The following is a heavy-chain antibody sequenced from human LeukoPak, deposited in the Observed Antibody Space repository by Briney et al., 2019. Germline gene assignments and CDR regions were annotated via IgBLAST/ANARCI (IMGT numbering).Heavy chain of an antibody. D-gene: IGHD3-22*01. J-gene: IGHJ4*02. CDR3: AHRSTYYYDSSGYWYY. CDR1: GFSLSTSGVG. CDR2: IYWDDDK. Sequence: SGPTLVNPTQALTLTCTFSGFSLSTSGVGVGWIRQPPGKALEWLALIYWDDDKRCSPSLKSRLTITKDTSKNQVVLTMTNMDPVDTATYYCAHRSTYYYDSSGYWYYWGQGTLVTVSS. V-gene: IGHV2-5*02.